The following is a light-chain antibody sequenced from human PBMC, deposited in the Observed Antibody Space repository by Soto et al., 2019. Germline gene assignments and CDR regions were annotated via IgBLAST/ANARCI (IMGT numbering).Light chain of an antibody. Sequence: EIVLTQSPGTLSLSPGERASLSCRASQSVSSNNLAWYQQKPGQAPRLLIYGASRRATGIPDRFSGSGSGTDFTLTIDRLEAEDFAVYFCQQYGSSPTSFGHGTKVDI. J-gene: IGKJ3*01. CDR1: QSVSSNN. CDR3: QQYGSSPTS. CDR2: GAS. V-gene: IGKV3-20*01.